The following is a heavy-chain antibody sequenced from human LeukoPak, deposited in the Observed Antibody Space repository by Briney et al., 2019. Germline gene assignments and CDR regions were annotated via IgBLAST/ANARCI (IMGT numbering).Heavy chain of an antibody. J-gene: IGHJ4*02. Sequence: PSETLSLTCAVYGGSFSGYYWSWIRQPPGKGLEWIGEINHSGSTNYNPSLKSRVTISVDTSKNQFSLKLSSVTAADTAVYYCASPYSSGWYYFDYWGQGTLVTVSS. V-gene: IGHV4-34*01. CDR1: GGSFSGYY. D-gene: IGHD6-19*01. CDR2: INHSGST. CDR3: ASPYSSGWYYFDY.